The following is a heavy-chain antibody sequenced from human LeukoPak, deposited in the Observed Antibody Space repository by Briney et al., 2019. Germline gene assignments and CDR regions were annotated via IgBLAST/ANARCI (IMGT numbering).Heavy chain of an antibody. CDR2: VSGSGGST. CDR1: GFTFSSYT. V-gene: IGHV3-23*01. CDR3: AKSMGGWYAFDI. D-gene: IGHD6-19*01. Sequence: GGSLRLSCAASGFTFSSYTMSWVRQAPGKGLEWVSGVSGSGGSTYYADSVKGRFTISRDNSKNTVYLQMNTLRAEDTAVYHCAKSMGGWYAFDIWGQGTMVTVSS. J-gene: IGHJ3*02.